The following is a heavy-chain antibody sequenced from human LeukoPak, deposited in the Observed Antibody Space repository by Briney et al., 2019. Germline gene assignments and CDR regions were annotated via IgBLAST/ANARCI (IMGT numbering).Heavy chain of an antibody. J-gene: IGHJ4*02. CDR3: AREGPAGYYDILTGPPRYFDY. D-gene: IGHD3-9*01. CDR2: ISSSSSYI. CDR1: GFTFSSYS. Sequence: PGGSLRLSCAASGFTFSSYSMNWVRQAPGKGLEWVSSISSSSSYIYYADSVKGRFTISRDNAKNSLYLQMNSLRAEDTAVYYCAREGPAGYYDILTGPPRYFDYWGQGTLVTVSS. V-gene: IGHV3-21*01.